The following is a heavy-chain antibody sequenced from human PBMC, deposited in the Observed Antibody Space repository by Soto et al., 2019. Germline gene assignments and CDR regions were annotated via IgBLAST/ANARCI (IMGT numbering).Heavy chain of an antibody. J-gene: IGHJ4*02. CDR3: ATALGCRSTSCTLDY. Sequence: QVQLVQSGAEVKKPGSSVKVSCKASGGTFGSYAFSWVRQAPGQGLEWMGGIIPVSGAAHYAPKFQGRVTITADESTSTAYMELSSLSSQHTAVYYCATALGCRSTSCTLDYWGQGTRVIVSS. CDR2: IIPVSGAA. CDR1: GGTFGSYA. D-gene: IGHD2-2*01. V-gene: IGHV1-69*01.